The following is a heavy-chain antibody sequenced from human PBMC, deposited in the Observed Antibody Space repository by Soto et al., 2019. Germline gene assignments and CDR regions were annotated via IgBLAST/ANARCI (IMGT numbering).Heavy chain of an antibody. D-gene: IGHD2-15*01. J-gene: IGHJ4*02. CDR3: AKWYCSGGSCYPTFDS. CDR2: ISGSGGST. Sequence: VQLVESGGGVVQPGRSLRLSCAASGFSFSAFAMHWVRQAPGKGLELVSGISGSGGSTYYTDSVKGRFTMSRDNSKNTLYLQMNSLRAEVTAVYYCAKWYCSGGSCYPTFDSWCQGTLVTVAS. V-gene: IGHV3-23*04. CDR1: GFSFSAFA.